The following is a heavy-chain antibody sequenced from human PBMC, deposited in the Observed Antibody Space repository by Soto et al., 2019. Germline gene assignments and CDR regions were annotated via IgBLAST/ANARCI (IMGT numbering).Heavy chain of an antibody. Sequence: ASVKVSCKASGYTFTSYAMHWVRQAPGQRLEWMGWINAGNGNTKYSQKFQGRVTITRDTSASTAYMELSSLRSEDTAVYYWARSGYFRHYFDDWGQGNLVTVS. V-gene: IGHV1-3*01. J-gene: IGHJ4*02. CDR3: ARSGYFRHYFDD. CDR2: INAGNGNT. CDR1: GYTFTSYA. D-gene: IGHD3-3*01.